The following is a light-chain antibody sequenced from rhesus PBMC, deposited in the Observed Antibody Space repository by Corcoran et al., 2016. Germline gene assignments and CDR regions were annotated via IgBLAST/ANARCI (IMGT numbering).Light chain of an antibody. CDR3: AQAMAFPLT. Sequence: DIVMTQTPLSLPITPGESASISCRSSQSLLHSNGNTYLHWYLQKPGQSPPFLIYETSNRASGVPERFSGSGSGTDFTLKIRKVGAEDVGIYYCAQAMAFPLTFGGGTKVEIK. CDR1: QSLLHSNGNTY. CDR2: ETS. V-gene: IGKV2-72*01. J-gene: IGKJ4*01.